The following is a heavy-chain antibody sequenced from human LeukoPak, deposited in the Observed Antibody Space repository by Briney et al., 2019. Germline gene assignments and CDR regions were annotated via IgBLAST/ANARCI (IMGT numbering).Heavy chain of an antibody. Sequence: GGSLRLSCAASGFTFSSYSMNWVRQAPGKGLEWVSSISSSSYIYYADSVKGRFTISRDNAKNSLYLQMNSLRAEDTAVYYCARDGWIQLGAYEKDAFDIWGQGTMVTVSS. J-gene: IGHJ3*02. CDR3: ARDGWIQLGAYEKDAFDI. V-gene: IGHV3-21*01. D-gene: IGHD5-18*01. CDR1: GFTFSSYS. CDR2: ISSSSYI.